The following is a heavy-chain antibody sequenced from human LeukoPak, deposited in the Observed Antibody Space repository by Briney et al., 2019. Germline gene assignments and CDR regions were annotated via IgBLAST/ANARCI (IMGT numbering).Heavy chain of an antibody. CDR3: ASRDGYNFFLFDY. D-gene: IGHD5-24*01. J-gene: IGHJ4*02. V-gene: IGHV1-2*02. Sequence: ASVKVSCKASGYTFTGFFIHWVRQTPGQGLEWMGWINPNSGGTSYAQKFQGRVTMTRDTSIITAYMELSRLRSEDTAVYYCASRDGYNFFLFDYWGQGTLVTVSS. CDR1: GYTFTGFF. CDR2: INPNSGGT.